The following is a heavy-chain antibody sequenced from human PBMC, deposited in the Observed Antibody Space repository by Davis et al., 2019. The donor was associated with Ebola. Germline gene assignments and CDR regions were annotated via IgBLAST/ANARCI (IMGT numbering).Heavy chain of an antibody. Sequence: AASVKVSCKASGGTFSSYTISWVRLAPGQGLEWMGRIILMLGIANYAQKFQGRVTITADISTTAYMELSSLRSEDTAVYYCARARDMATIGDYAMDVWGQGTTVTVSS. J-gene: IGHJ6*02. CDR1: GGTFSSYT. CDR2: IILMLGIA. V-gene: IGHV1-69*02. D-gene: IGHD5-24*01. CDR3: ARARDMATIGDYAMDV.